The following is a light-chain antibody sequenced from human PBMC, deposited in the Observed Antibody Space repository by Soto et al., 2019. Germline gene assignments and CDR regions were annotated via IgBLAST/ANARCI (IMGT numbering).Light chain of an antibody. CDR1: QSVSSY. CDR2: DAS. J-gene: IGKJ4*01. V-gene: IGKV3-11*01. Sequence: EIVLAQSPATPSLSPGERATLSCRASQSVSSYLAWYQQKPGQAPRLLIYDASNRATGIPARFSGSGSGTDFTLTISSLEPEDFAVYYCQHRSNWPRTTFGGGTKVDI. CDR3: QHRSNWPRTT.